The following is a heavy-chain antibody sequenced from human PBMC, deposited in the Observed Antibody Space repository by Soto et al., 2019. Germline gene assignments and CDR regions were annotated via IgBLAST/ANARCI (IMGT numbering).Heavy chain of an antibody. J-gene: IGHJ6*02. Sequence: GGSLRLSCAASGFTFSSYSMNWVRQAPGKGLEWVSSISSSSSYIYYADSVKGRFTISRDNAKNSLYLQMNSLRAEDTAVYYCARVGGEVTAKNYYGMDVWGQGTTVTVSS. CDR1: GFTFSSYS. V-gene: IGHV3-21*01. D-gene: IGHD2-21*02. CDR3: ARVGGEVTAKNYYGMDV. CDR2: ISSSSSYI.